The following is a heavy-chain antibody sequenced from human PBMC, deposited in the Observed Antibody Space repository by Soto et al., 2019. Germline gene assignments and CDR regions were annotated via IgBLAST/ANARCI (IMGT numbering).Heavy chain of an antibody. J-gene: IGHJ4*02. V-gene: IGHV4-28*01. Sequence: QVQLQESGLGLVKPSDTLSLTCDVSGYSISSNNWWVWIRQPPGKGLEWIGHIFYDGSTYHNPSLKSRVTMSADTSKNQFSLRLSSVTAVDTAVYYCARRMTNYYGLDYWGQGTLVTVSS. CDR1: GYSISSNNW. D-gene: IGHD3-10*01. CDR3: ARRMTNYYGLDY. CDR2: IFYDGST.